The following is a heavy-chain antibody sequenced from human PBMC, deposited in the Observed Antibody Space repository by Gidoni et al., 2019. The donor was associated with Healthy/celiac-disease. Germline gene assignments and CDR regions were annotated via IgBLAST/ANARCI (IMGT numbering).Heavy chain of an antibody. Sequence: QVQQVESGGGVVQPGRSLRLPGAASGLTVSGYVMHWVRQAPGKGLEWVPFISYDGSNKYYADSVKGRFTISRDNSKNTRYLQMNSLRAEDTAVYYCARDSSGYYSHWYFDLWGRGTLVTVSS. CDR1: GLTVSGYV. J-gene: IGHJ2*01. CDR2: ISYDGSNK. CDR3: ARDSSGYYSHWYFDL. V-gene: IGHV3-30-3*01. D-gene: IGHD3-22*01.